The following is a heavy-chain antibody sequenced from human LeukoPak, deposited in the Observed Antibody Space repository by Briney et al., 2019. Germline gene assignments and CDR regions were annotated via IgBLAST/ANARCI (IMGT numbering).Heavy chain of an antibody. CDR1: GGSFSTYA. CDR3: ATTVDDFWSGYTFDV. V-gene: IGHV1-69*05. D-gene: IGHD3-3*01. Sequence: SVKVSCKASGGSFSTYAISWVRQAPGQGLEWVGGIIPIFGTANYAQKFQGRVTITTDESTSTAYMELSSLRSEDTAVYYCATTVDDFWSGYTFDVWGQGTMVTVSS. CDR2: IIPIFGTA. J-gene: IGHJ3*01.